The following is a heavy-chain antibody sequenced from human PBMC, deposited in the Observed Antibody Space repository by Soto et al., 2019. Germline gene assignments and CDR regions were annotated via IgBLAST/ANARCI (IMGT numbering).Heavy chain of an antibody. Sequence: EVQLLESGGGLVQPGGSQRLSCAASGFTFSSYAMSWVRQAPGKGLEWVSALSGSGGSTYYADSVKGRFAISRDNAKNTLYLQVNSLRAEATDVYYCAKESYWHDRGSFDIWGQGTMLTVSS. D-gene: IGHD1-1*01. J-gene: IGHJ3*02. CDR3: AKESYWHDRGSFDI. V-gene: IGHV3-23*01. CDR1: GFTFSSYA. CDR2: LSGSGGST.